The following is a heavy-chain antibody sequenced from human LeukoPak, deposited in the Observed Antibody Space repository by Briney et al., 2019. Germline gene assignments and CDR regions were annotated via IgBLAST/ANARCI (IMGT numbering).Heavy chain of an antibody. CDR2: IYSGGTT. D-gene: IGHD4-17*01. CDR1: GFIVSTNY. CDR3: ASSDYGEYYFDY. V-gene: IGHV3-53*01. Sequence: GGSLRLSCAASGFIVSTNYMSWVRQAPGKGLEWVSVIYSGGTTYYADSVKGRFTISRDNSKNTLYLQVNSLRAEDTAVYYCASSDYGEYYFDYWGQGTLVTVSS. J-gene: IGHJ4*02.